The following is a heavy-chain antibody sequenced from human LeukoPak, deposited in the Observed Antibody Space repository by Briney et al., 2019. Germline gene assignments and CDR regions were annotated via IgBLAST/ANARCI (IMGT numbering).Heavy chain of an antibody. J-gene: IGHJ4*02. D-gene: IGHD5-18*01. CDR2: ISSSSSTI. CDR3: ARGMTWVQLWLRGSFDY. CDR1: GFTFSSYS. Sequence: PGGSLRLSCAASGFTFSSYSMNWVRQAPGKGLEWVSYISSSSSTINYADSVKGRFTISRDNAKNSLYLQMNSLRAEDTAVYYCARGMTWVQLWLRGSFDYWGQGTLVTVSS. V-gene: IGHV3-48*04.